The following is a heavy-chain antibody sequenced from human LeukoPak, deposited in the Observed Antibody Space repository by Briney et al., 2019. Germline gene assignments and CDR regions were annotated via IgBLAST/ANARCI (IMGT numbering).Heavy chain of an antibody. V-gene: IGHV1-46*01. D-gene: IGHD1-26*01. CDR3: AGTYSGSYYLGDY. CDR2: ISPSGGST. CDR1: GYTFTSYY. J-gene: IGHJ4*02. Sequence: ASVKVSCKASGYTFTSYYMHWVRQAPGQGLEWMGIISPSGGSTSYAQKFQGRVTMTRDMSTSTVYMELSRLRSDDTAVYYCAGTYSGSYYLGDYWGQGTLVTVSS.